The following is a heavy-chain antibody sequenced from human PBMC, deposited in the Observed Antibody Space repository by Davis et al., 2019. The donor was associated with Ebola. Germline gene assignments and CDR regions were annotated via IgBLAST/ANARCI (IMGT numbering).Heavy chain of an antibody. J-gene: IGHJ2*01. CDR1: GFTFSSSA. V-gene: IGHV3-30*04. CDR3: ARDLPGGDWYFDL. Sequence: GGSLRLSCAASGFTFSSSAMHWVRQAPGKGLEWVAVISYDGSNKYYADSVKGRFTISRDNSKNTLYLQMSSLRAEDTAVYYCARDLPGGDWYFDLWGRGTLVTV. D-gene: IGHD1-14*01. CDR2: ISYDGSNK.